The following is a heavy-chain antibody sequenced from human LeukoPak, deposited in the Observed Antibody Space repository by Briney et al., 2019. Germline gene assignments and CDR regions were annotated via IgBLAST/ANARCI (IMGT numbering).Heavy chain of an antibody. D-gene: IGHD3-16*01. CDR2: ISYSGNS. CDR1: GGSSSTYY. CDR3: ARHIEGEGLDY. J-gene: IGHJ4*02. V-gene: IGHV4-59*08. Sequence: SETLSLTCTVSGGSSSTYYWSWIRQPPGKGPEWIGYISYSGNSHYNPSLKSRVTISVDSSKTQFSLKLTSVTAADTAFYYCARHIEGEGLDYWGQGTLVTVSS.